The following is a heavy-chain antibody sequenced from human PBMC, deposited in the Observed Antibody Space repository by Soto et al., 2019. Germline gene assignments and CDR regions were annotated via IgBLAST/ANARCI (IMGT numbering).Heavy chain of an antibody. V-gene: IGHV4-31*03. CDR1: GGSISSGGYY. Sequence: QVQLQESGPGLVKPSQTLSLTCTVSGGSISSGGYYWSWIRQYPGKGLEWIGYIFYSGSTYYSPSLKSRVTISLDTSKSQFSLKLSSVTAADTAVYFCARGTRLGRVDVWGQGTTVTVS. CDR3: ARGTRLGRVDV. J-gene: IGHJ6*02. CDR2: IFYSGST. D-gene: IGHD3-16*01.